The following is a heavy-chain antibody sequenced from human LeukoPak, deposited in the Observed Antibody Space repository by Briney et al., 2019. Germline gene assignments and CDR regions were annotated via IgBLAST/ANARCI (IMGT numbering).Heavy chain of an antibody. CDR1: GFTFSSYG. CDR3: AREDSNDAFDI. D-gene: IGHD5-18*01. V-gene: IGHV3-33*01. Sequence: QPGGSLRLSCAASGFTFSSYGMHWVRQAPGKGLEWVAVIWYDGSNKYCADSVKGRFTISRDNSKNTLYLQMNSLRAEDTAVYYCAREDSNDAFDIWGQGTMVTVSS. J-gene: IGHJ3*02. CDR2: IWYDGSNK.